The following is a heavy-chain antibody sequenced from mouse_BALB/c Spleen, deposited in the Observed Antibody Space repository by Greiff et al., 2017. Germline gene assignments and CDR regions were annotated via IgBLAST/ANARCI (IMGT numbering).Heavy chain of an antibody. CDR2: ISDGGSYT. D-gene: IGHD2-10*01. V-gene: IGHV5-4*02. J-gene: IGHJ2*01. CDR1: GFTFSDYY. Sequence: EVQRVESGGGLVKPGGSLKLSCAASGFTFSDYYMYWVRQTPEKRLEWVATISDGGSYTYYPDSVKGRFTISRDNAKNNLYLQMSSLKSEDTAMYYCARSYYGNYLDYWGQGTTLTVSS. CDR3: ARSYYGNYLDY.